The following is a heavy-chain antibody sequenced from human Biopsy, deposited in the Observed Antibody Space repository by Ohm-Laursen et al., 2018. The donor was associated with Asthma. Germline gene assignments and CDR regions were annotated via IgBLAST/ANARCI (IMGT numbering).Heavy chain of an antibody. CDR2: ISVYNGNT. Sequence: ASVKGSCKTSGYTFNSAGISWVRQAPGQGLEWMGLISVYNGNTKVAQKLQDRVTMITDISTSTAYMELRSLISGETAVYFCARAVDYSHYYGIDVWGQGTTVTVS. CDR1: GYTFNSAG. J-gene: IGHJ6*02. D-gene: IGHD3-10*01. CDR3: ARAVDYSHYYGIDV. V-gene: IGHV1-18*01.